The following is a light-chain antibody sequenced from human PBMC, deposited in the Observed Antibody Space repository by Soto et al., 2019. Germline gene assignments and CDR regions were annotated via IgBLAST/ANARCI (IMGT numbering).Light chain of an antibody. CDR3: QHYGTSAL. V-gene: IGKV3-20*01. J-gene: IGKJ3*01. Sequence: EIVLTQSPGTLSLSPGERATLSCRASQSVSSRYLAWYQQKPGQAPRLLIYGASSRATGIPDRSSVSASGPDFTLAISRLEPEDLTVYYCQHYGTSALFGPGTKLDIK. CDR2: GAS. CDR1: QSVSSRY.